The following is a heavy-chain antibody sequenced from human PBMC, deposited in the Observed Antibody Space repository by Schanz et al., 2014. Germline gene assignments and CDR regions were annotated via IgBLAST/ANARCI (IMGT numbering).Heavy chain of an antibody. CDR1: GFTFSSYG. D-gene: IGHD3-10*01. Sequence: QVQLVESGGGVVQPGRSLRLSCAASGFTFSSYGMHWVRQAPGKGLEWVAVIWYDGSNEYYADSVKGRFTISRDNAKSSVYLQMNSLRAEDTAVYYCARSGVDVWGQGKTV. J-gene: IGHJ6*02. V-gene: IGHV3-33*01. CDR2: IWYDGSNE. CDR3: ARSGVDV.